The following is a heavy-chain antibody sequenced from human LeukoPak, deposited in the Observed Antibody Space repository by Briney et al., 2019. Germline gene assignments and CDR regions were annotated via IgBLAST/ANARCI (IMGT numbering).Heavy chain of an antibody. J-gene: IGHJ4*02. V-gene: IGHV4-61*02. Sequence: SETLSLTCTVSGGSISSGSYYWSWIRQPAGKGLEWIGRIYTSGSTNYNPSLKSRVTISVDTSKNQFSLKLSSVTAADTAVYYFSRSYYYDSSFFDYWGQGTLVTVSS. CDR2: IYTSGST. CDR3: SRSYYYDSSFFDY. CDR1: GGSISSGSYY. D-gene: IGHD3-22*01.